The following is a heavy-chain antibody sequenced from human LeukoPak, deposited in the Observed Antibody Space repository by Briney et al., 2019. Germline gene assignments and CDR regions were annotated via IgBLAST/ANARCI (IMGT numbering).Heavy chain of an antibody. CDR1: GFTFSTYE. CDR3: ARGTGYCLDP. D-gene: IGHD2-2*03. CDR2: ISTTGSTI. J-gene: IGHJ5*02. Sequence: QPGGSLRLSCAASGFTFSTYEMNWVRQPPGKGLEWGSYISTTGSTIYYADSVKGRFTISGDNAKNSLYLQMNSLTAEDAAVYYCARGTGYCLDPWGRGTLVTVSS. V-gene: IGHV3-48*03.